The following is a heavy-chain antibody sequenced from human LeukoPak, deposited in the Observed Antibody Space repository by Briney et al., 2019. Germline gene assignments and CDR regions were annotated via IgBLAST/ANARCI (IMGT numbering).Heavy chain of an antibody. CDR1: GFTFSSYE. CDR3: TRDPSEASHPYYFDY. D-gene: IGHD6-25*01. V-gene: IGHV3-48*03. J-gene: IGHJ4*02. CDR2: ISSSGSTI. Sequence: PGGSLRLSCAASGFTFSSYEMNWVRQAPGKGLEWVSYISSSGSTIYYADSVKGRFTISRDNAKNSLHLQMNSLRAEDTAVYYCTRDPSEASHPYYFDYWGQGILVTVSS.